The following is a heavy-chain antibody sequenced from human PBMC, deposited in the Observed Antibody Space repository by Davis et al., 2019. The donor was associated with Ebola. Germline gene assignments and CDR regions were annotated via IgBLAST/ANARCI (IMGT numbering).Heavy chain of an antibody. CDR3: ARWPRNSAKDAFDI. CDR1: GYTFTSYG. J-gene: IGHJ3*02. CDR2: ISAYNGNT. V-gene: IGHV1-18*01. Sequence: ASVKVSCKASGYTFTSYGISWVRQAPGQGLEWMGWISAYNGNTNYAQKLQGRVTMTTDTSTSTAYMELRSLRYDDTAVYYCARWPRNSAKDAFDIWGQGTMVTVSS. D-gene: IGHD4-23*01.